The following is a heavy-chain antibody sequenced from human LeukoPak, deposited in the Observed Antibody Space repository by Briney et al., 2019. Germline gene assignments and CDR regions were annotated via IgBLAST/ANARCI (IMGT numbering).Heavy chain of an antibody. Sequence: PGGSLRLSCAASGFTFSSYSMNWVRQAPGKGLEWVSSISSRSSYIYYADSVKGRFTISRDNAKNSLYLQMNSLRAEDTAVYYCARVIIAVAGEVDYWGQGTLVTVSS. V-gene: IGHV3-21*01. D-gene: IGHD6-19*01. CDR3: ARVIIAVAGEVDY. J-gene: IGHJ4*02. CDR1: GFTFSSYS. CDR2: ISSRSSYI.